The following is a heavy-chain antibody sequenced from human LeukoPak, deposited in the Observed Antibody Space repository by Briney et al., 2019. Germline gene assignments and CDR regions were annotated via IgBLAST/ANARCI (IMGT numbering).Heavy chain of an antibody. J-gene: IGHJ4*02. Sequence: SETLSLTCAVSGVSISRDYGSWVRQPPGKGRDWMGYIYASGSNGDNPSLKSRVTMSLDMAKNQLSLRLTSVTAADTAAYFCARMVPDGTHNYWGQGLLVTLSS. CDR3: ARMVPDGTHNY. V-gene: IGHV4-59*12. CDR1: GVSISRDY. CDR2: IYASGSN. D-gene: IGHD6-13*01.